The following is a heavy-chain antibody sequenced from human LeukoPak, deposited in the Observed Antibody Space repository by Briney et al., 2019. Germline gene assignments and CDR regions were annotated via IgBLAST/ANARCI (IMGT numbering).Heavy chain of an antibody. D-gene: IGHD1-7*01. V-gene: IGHV4-4*07. CDR3: ARGRGRLELRFNWFDP. J-gene: IGHJ5*02. Sequence: SETLSLTCTVSGGSIGSYYWSWIRQPAGKGLEWIGRIYTSGSTNYNPSLKSRVTMSVDTSKNQFSLKLSSVTAADTAVYYCARGRGRLELRFNWFDPWGQGTLVTVSS. CDR1: GGSIGSYY. CDR2: IYTSGST.